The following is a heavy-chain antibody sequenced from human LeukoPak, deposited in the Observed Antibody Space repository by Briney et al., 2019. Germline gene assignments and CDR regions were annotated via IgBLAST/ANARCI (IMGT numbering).Heavy chain of an antibody. Sequence: SVKVSCKASGGTFCSYTISWVRQAPGQALEWMGRIIPILWIANFAQKFQGRLTITADKSTSTAYMELSSLRSEDMAVYYCARGDYIVDSPFVPWGQGTLVTVSS. D-gene: IGHD2-21*01. CDR3: ARGDYIVDSPFVP. V-gene: IGHV1-69*02. J-gene: IGHJ5*02. CDR2: IIPILWIA. CDR1: GGTFCSYT.